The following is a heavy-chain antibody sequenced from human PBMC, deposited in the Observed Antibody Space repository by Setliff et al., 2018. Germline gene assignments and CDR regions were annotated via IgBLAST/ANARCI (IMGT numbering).Heavy chain of an antibody. Sequence: RLSCVASGFTFSSHGMTWVRLAPGKGLEWISYISTSSSTIYYADSVKGRFTISRDNANHTLYLQMNSLRADDTAVYYCARLALTGYDSSGYYYALDYYYMDVWGKGTTVTVSS. D-gene: IGHD3-22*01. J-gene: IGHJ6*03. V-gene: IGHV3-48*01. CDR3: ARLALTGYDSSGYYYALDYYYMDV. CDR2: ISTSSSTI. CDR1: GFTFSSHG.